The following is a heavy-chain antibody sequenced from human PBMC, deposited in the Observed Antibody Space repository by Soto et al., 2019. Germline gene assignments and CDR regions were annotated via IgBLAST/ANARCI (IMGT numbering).Heavy chain of an antibody. V-gene: IGHV3-53*01. J-gene: IGHJ3*02. Sequence: GSLRLSCAASGFTVSSNYMSWVRQAPGKGLEWVSVIYSGGSTYYADSVKGRFTISRDNSKNTLYLQMNSLRAEDTAVYYCARSSGYSSSWYPDAFDIWGQGTMVTVSS. CDR2: IYSGGST. CDR3: ARSSGYSSSWYPDAFDI. D-gene: IGHD6-13*01. CDR1: GFTVSSNY.